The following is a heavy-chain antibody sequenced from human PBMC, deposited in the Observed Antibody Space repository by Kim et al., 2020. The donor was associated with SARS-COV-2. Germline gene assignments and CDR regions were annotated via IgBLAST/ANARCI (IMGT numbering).Heavy chain of an antibody. V-gene: IGHV4-4*02. CDR3: ARGPTDSSGWYLEYFQH. Sequence: SETLSLTCAVSGGSISSSNWWSWVRQPPGKGLEWIGEIYHSGSTNYNPSLKSRVTISVDKSKNQFSLKLSSVTAADTAVYYCARGPTDSSGWYLEYFQHWGQGTLVTVSS. J-gene: IGHJ1*01. CDR2: IYHSGST. CDR1: GGSISSSNW. D-gene: IGHD6-19*01.